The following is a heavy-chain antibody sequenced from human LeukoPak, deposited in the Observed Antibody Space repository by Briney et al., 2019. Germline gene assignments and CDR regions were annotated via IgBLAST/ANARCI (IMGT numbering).Heavy chain of an antibody. J-gene: IGHJ4*02. CDR2: IYYSGST. Sequence: SETLSLTCTVSGGSISSYYWSWIRQPPGKGLEWIGYIYYSGSTNYNPSLKSRVTISVDTSKNQFSLKLSSVTAADTAVYYCALHDYCDSHYFDYWGQGTLVTVSS. CDR3: ALHDYCDSHYFDY. D-gene: IGHD4-17*01. CDR1: GGSISSYY. V-gene: IGHV4-59*01.